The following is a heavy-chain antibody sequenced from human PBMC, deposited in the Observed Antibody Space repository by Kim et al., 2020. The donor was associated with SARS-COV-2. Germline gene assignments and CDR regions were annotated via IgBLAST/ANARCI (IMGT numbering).Heavy chain of an antibody. CDR1: GFTFSSYA. V-gene: IGHV3-23*01. CDR2: ISGSGGST. Sequence: GGSLRLSCAASGFTFSSYAMSWVRQAPGKGLEWVSAISGSGGSTYYADSVKGRFTISRDNSKNTLYLQMNSLRAEDTAVYYCAKAPSIAAARMVYFDYWGQGTLVTVSS. J-gene: IGHJ4*02. D-gene: IGHD6-13*01. CDR3: AKAPSIAAARMVYFDY.